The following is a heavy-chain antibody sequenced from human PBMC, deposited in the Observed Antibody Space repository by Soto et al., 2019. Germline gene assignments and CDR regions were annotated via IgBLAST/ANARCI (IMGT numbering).Heavy chain of an antibody. J-gene: IGHJ4*02. V-gene: IGHV4-31*03. CDR1: GGSISSGGYY. CDR2: IYQSGTP. Sequence: PSETLSLTCTVSGGSISSGGYYWNWIRQYPGKGLEWIAYIYQSGTPYYNPPLKSRATISIDRSKNQFSLMLDSVTAADTAVYYCARDLRLDSWGPGTLVTVSS. CDR3: ARDLRLDS. D-gene: IGHD2-21*02.